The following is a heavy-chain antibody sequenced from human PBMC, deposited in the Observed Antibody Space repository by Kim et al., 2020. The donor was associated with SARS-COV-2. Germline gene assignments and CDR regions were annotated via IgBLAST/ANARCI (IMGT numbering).Heavy chain of an antibody. CDR3: AGIGGRSPDNWFDP. Sequence: NPSLRSRVTISVDTAKNQFSLKLSSVTAADTAVYYCAGIGGRSPDNWFDPWGQGTLVTVSS. D-gene: IGHD3-10*01. V-gene: IGHV4-30-2*04. J-gene: IGHJ5*02.